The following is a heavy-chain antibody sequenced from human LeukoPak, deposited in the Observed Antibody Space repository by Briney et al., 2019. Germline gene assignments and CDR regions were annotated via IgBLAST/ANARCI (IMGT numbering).Heavy chain of an antibody. Sequence: GGSLRLSCAASGFTFSDYYMSWIRQAPGKGLEWVSYISGSGSRTTYADSVRGRFTISRDNAKNSLSLQVNSLRADDTAVYYCARVGSTVAAGTPDYWGQGTLVTVSS. CDR1: GFTFSDYY. CDR2: ISGSGSRT. V-gene: IGHV3-11*06. CDR3: ARVGSTVAAGTPDY. J-gene: IGHJ4*02. D-gene: IGHD6-13*01.